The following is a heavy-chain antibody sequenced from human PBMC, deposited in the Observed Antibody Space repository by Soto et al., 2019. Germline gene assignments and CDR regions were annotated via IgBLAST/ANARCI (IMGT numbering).Heavy chain of an antibody. Sequence: PSETLSLTCAVYGGSFSGYYWSWIRQPPGKGLEWIGEINHSGSTNYNPSLKSRVTISVDASKNQFSLKLSSVTAADTAVYYCARAKQLEPYYYYGMDVWGQGTTVTVSS. CDR1: GGSFSGYY. CDR3: ARAKQLEPYYYYGMDV. CDR2: INHSGST. V-gene: IGHV4-34*01. D-gene: IGHD6-6*01. J-gene: IGHJ6*02.